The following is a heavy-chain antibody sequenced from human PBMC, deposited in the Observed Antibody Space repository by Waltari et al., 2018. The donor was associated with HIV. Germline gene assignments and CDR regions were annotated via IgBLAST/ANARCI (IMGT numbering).Heavy chain of an antibody. J-gene: IGHJ2*01. CDR3: ARWTPNRRYFDL. Sequence: QVQLQQWGAGLLKPSETLSLTCAVYGGSFSGYYWSWIRQPPGKGLEWIGEINHSGSTNYNPSLKSRVTISVDTSKNQFSLKLSSVTAADTAVYYCARWTPNRRYFDLWGRGTLVTVSS. CDR2: INHSGST. V-gene: IGHV4-34*01. CDR1: GGSFSGYY.